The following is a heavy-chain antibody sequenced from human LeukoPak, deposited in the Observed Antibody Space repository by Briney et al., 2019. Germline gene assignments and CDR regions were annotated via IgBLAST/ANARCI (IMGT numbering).Heavy chain of an antibody. CDR1: GFTFSSYW. Sequence: GGSLRLSCAASGFTFSSYWMSWVRQAPGKGLEWVANIKHDGNEKYCVDSVKGRFIISRDNAKNSLFLQMNSLRAEDTAVYYCARDMGYGFDYWGQGTLVTLSS. CDR3: ARDMGYGFDY. CDR2: IKHDGNEK. D-gene: IGHD1-1*01. V-gene: IGHV3-7*04. J-gene: IGHJ4*02.